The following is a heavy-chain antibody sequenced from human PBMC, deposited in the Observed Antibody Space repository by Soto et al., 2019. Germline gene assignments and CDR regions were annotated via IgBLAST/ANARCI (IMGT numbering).Heavy chain of an antibody. Sequence: SSETLSLTCTVSGGSISSGGYYWSWIRQHPGKGLEWIGYIYYSGSTYYNPSLKSRVTISVDTSKNQFSLKLRSVTATDTAVYYCARHFRRDGFNFSWGQGTLVTVSS. CDR2: IYYSGST. V-gene: IGHV4-31*03. D-gene: IGHD3-3*01. CDR3: ARHFRRDGFNFS. J-gene: IGHJ5*02. CDR1: GGSISSGGYY.